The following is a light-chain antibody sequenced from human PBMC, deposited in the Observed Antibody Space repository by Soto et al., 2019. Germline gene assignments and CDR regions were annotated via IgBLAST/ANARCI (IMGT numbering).Light chain of an antibody. CDR3: QQWGSSSWT. CDR2: GAS. J-gene: IGKJ1*01. Sequence: EIVLTQSPGTLSLSPGETATLSCRASQTVNSDYLAWFQQKPGQAPRLLIYGASTRATGIPDRFSGSGSGTDFTLTISRLEPEDFAVYYCQQWGSSSWTFGQGTKVDIK. CDR1: QTVNSDY. V-gene: IGKV3-20*01.